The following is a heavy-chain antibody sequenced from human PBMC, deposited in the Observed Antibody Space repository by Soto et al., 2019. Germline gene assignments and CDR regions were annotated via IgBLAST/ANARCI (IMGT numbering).Heavy chain of an antibody. V-gene: IGHV3-66*01. CDR2: IYSDGST. D-gene: IGHD3-10*01. CDR1: GFTVSTNY. CDR3: ARDSSYYGSGRGVLDH. Sequence: EVQLVESGGGLVQPGGSLRLSCAVSGFTVSTNYMSWVRQAPGKGLECVSIIYSDGSTYYADSVKGRFTTSRDSAKNTLYLKLDNLRVDDTAVYHCARDSSYYGSGRGVLDHWGPGTMVTVSS. J-gene: IGHJ4*02.